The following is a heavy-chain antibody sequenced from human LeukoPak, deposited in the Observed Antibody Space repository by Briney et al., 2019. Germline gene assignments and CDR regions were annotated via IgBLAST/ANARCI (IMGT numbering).Heavy chain of an antibody. CDR2: IIPIFGTA. V-gene: IGHV1-69*13. Sequence: SVKVSCKASGGTFSSYAISWVRQAPGQGLEWMGGIIPIFGTANYAQKFQGRVTITADESTSTAYMELSSLRSEDTAVYCCARTDCSSTSCYEAGQGAFDIWGQGTMVTVSS. CDR3: ARTDCSSTSCYEAGQGAFDI. D-gene: IGHD2-2*01. J-gene: IGHJ3*02. CDR1: GGTFSSYA.